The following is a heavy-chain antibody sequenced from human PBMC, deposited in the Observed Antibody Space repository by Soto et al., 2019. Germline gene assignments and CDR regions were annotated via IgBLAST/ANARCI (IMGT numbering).Heavy chain of an antibody. Sequence: SLRLSCTTSGFTFGAYALSWFRQAPGKGLEWVGFSRSKGYGGTTEFAASVRGRFTISRDDYNSIAYLQMTSLKTEDTAVYYCTRGMYTAYETAPLFFDFWGQGTLVTVSS. J-gene: IGHJ4*02. CDR2: SRSKGYGGTT. D-gene: IGHD5-12*01. V-gene: IGHV3-49*03. CDR3: TRGMYTAYETAPLFFDF. CDR1: GFTFGAYA.